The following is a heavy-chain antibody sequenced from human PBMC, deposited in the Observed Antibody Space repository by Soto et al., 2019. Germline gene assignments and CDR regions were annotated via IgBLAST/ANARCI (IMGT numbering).Heavy chain of an antibody. D-gene: IGHD5-12*01. V-gene: IGHV5-51*01. CDR1: GYSFTSYW. J-gene: IGHJ6*03. CDR2: IYPGDSDT. Sequence: PGESLKISCKGSGYSFTSYWIGWVRQMPGKGLEWMGIIYPGDSDTRYSPSFQGQVTISADKSISTAYLQWSSLKASDAAMYYCARQLEVDIVATIGPPYYYYYMDVWGKGTTVTVSS. CDR3: ARQLEVDIVATIGPPYYYYYMDV.